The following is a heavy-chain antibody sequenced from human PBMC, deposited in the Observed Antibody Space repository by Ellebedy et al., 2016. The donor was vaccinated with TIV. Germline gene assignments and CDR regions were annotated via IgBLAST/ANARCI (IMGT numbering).Heavy chain of an antibody. V-gene: IGHV3-33*08. CDR2: IWYDGSNQ. CDR1: EFTFTTYG. Sequence: GESLKISCAASEFTFTTYGMHWVRQAPGKGLEWAAVIWYDGSNQYYADSVKGRFTISRDNSKNMLYLEMNSLRAEDTAVYYCVRAPRGQYYFDYWGEGTLVTVSS. D-gene: IGHD5-12*01. J-gene: IGHJ4*01. CDR3: VRAPRGQYYFDY.